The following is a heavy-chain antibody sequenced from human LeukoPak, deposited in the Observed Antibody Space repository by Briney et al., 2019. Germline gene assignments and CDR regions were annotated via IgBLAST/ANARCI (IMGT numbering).Heavy chain of an antibody. Sequence: GASVKVSCKASGGTFSSYAISWVRQAPGQGLEWMGGIIPIFGTANYAQKFQGRVTITADESTSTAYMELSSLRSEDTAVYYCARPGTEMDQQALIYWGQGTLVTVSA. D-gene: IGHD5-24*01. CDR3: ARPGTEMDQQALIY. CDR2: IIPIFGTA. V-gene: IGHV1-69*13. CDR1: GGTFSSYA. J-gene: IGHJ4*02.